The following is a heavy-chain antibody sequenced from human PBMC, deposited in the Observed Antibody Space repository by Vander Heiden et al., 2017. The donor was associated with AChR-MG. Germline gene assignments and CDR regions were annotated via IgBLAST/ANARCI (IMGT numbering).Heavy chain of an antibody. V-gene: IGHV4-31*03. CDR3: ARSGGQQLDFDY. J-gene: IGHJ4*02. D-gene: IGHD6-13*01. CDR2: IYYSGST. CDR1: GDSISSRGYY. Sequence: QVQLQESAPGLVKPSQTLSLTCTVSGDSISSRGYYWSWIRQHPGKGLEWIGYIYYSGSTYYNPSLKSRVTISVDTPKNQFSLKLSSVTAADTAVYYCARSGGQQLDFDYWGQGTLVTVSS.